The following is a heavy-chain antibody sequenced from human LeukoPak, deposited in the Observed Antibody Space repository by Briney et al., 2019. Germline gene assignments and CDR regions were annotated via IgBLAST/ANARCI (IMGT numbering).Heavy chain of an antibody. CDR3: PTLKRRSGIIPGNYFDY. J-gene: IGHJ4*02. Sequence: SETLSLTCSVSGGYTGSHYWSWIRQPAGKGLEWIGRISPSGTTHYNPSLGSRVTISVDTSKNQFSLKLSSVTAADTAVYYCPTLKRRSGIIPGNYFDYWGQGALVTVSS. CDR2: ISPSGTT. V-gene: IGHV4-4*07. D-gene: IGHD1-1*01. CDR1: GGYTGSHY.